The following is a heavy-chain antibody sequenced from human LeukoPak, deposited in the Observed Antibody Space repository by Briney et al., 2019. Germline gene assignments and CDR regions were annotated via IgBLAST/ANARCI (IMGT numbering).Heavy chain of an antibody. Sequence: GASVKVSCKASGYTYTSYYMHWVRQAPGQGLEWMGIINPSGGSRSYAQKFQGRVTMTRDTSTSTVYMELSSLRSEDTAVYYCARDWPDPEGVTMIVVPHTNAFDIWGQGTMVAVSS. CDR2: INPSGGSR. V-gene: IGHV1-46*01. CDR1: GYTYTSYY. J-gene: IGHJ3*02. CDR3: ARDWPDPEGVTMIVVPHTNAFDI. D-gene: IGHD3-22*01.